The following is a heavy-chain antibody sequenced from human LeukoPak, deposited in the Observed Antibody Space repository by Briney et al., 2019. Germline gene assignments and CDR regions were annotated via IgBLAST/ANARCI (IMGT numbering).Heavy chain of an antibody. CDR1: GYSFTSYW. V-gene: IGHV1-18*04. CDR2: ISAYNGNT. D-gene: IGHD5-18*01. CDR3: AILLGYSYGYKDY. Sequence: PGESLKISCKGSGYSFTSYWIGWVRQAPGQGLEWMGWISAYNGNTNYAQKLQGRVTMTTDTSTSTAYMELRSLRSDDTAVYYCAILLGYSYGYKDYWGQGTLVTVSS. J-gene: IGHJ4*02.